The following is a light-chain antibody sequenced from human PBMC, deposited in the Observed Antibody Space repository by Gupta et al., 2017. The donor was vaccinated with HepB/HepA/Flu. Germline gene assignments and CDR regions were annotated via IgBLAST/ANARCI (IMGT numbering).Light chain of an antibody. Sequence: QSVQTQPLSASGTPAQMVTISCSGSSSNVGSNTVSWYQQLPGTAPNLLIYSNNQRPSGVPDRFSGSKSGTSASLAISGLQSEDEADYYWAAWDDSLNGVIFGGGTKLTVL. J-gene: IGLJ2*01. CDR1: SSNVGSNT. CDR3: AAWDDSLNGVI. CDR2: SNN. V-gene: IGLV1-44*01.